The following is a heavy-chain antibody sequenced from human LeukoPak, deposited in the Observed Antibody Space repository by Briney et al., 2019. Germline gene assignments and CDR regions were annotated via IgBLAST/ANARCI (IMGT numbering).Heavy chain of an antibody. CDR1: GGSISSSNW. Sequence: PSETLSLTCAVSGGSISSSNWWSWVRQPPGKGLEWIGEIYHSGSTNYNPSLKSRVTISVDKSKNQFSLKLSSVTAADTAVYYCARAEIVGATTYYFDYWGQGTLVTVSS. CDR2: IYHSGST. CDR3: ARAEIVGATTYYFDY. J-gene: IGHJ4*02. D-gene: IGHD1-26*01. V-gene: IGHV4-4*02.